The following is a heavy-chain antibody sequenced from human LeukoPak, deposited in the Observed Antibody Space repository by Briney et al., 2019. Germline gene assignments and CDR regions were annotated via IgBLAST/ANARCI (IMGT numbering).Heavy chain of an antibody. D-gene: IGHD3-10*01. V-gene: IGHV1-24*01. CDR3: ATDGFAPAFDI. J-gene: IGHJ3*02. CDR1: GYTLTELS. Sequence: ASVKVSCKVSGYTLTELSMRWVRQAPGKGLEWMGGFDPEDGETIYAQKFQGRVTMTEDTSTDTAYMELSSLRSEGTAVYYCATDGFAPAFDIWGQGTMVTVSS. CDR2: FDPEDGET.